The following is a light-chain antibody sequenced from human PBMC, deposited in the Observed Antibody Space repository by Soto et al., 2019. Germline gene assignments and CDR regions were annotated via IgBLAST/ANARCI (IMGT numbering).Light chain of an antibody. V-gene: IGKV1-5*03. CDR1: HSVHNW. CDR3: QQYYRYPPA. CDR2: KAS. Sequence: DIQMTQSPSTLSASVGDRVTITCRASHSVHNWLAWYQQKPGKAPRLLINKASSLEGGVPSRFSGSASEAEFTLTISSLQPDDFATYYCQQYYRYPPAFGPGTKVEIK. J-gene: IGKJ3*01.